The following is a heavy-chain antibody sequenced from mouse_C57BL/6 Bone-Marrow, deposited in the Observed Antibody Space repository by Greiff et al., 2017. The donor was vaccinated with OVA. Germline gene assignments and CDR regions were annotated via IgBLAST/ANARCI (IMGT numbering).Heavy chain of an antibody. CDR1: GYTFTDYY. CDR2: IFPGSGST. Sequence: QVQLQQSGPELVKPGASVKISCKASGYTFTDYYINWVKQRPGQGLEWIGWIFPGSGSTYYNEKFKGKATLTVDKSSSTAYLLLSSLTSEDSAVYFWARGGYSNLSYWYFDVWGTGTTVTVSS. CDR3: ARGGYSNLSYWYFDV. D-gene: IGHD2-5*01. V-gene: IGHV1-75*01. J-gene: IGHJ1*03.